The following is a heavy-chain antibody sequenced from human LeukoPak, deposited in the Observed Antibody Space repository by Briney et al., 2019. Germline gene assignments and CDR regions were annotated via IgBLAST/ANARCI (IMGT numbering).Heavy chain of an antibody. J-gene: IGHJ6*02. D-gene: IGHD2-15*01. V-gene: IGHV1-3*01. CDR3: ARERWHCRGNDCYSVYYYGLDV. CDR2: INAGNDDT. CDR1: GFPFTNYA. Sequence: ASVKVSCKASGFPFTNYAFHWVRQAPGQRLEWLGWINAGNDDTKYSQKFQGRVTITRDTSANTAYVELSSLTSDDTAVYYCARERWHCRGNDCYSVYYYGLDVWGQGTTVTVSS.